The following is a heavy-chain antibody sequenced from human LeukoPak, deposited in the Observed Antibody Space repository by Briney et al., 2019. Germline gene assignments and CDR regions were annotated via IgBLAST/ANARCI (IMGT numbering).Heavy chain of an antibody. CDR1: GGTFSSYA. CDR2: MNPNSGNT. CDR3: ARSEYGDYFDY. J-gene: IGHJ4*02. D-gene: IGHD4-17*01. Sequence: ASVKVSCKASGGTFSSYAISWVRQAAGQGLEWMGWMNPNSGNTGYAQKFQGRVTMTRNTSISTAYMELSSLRSEDTAVYYCARSEYGDYFDYWGQGTLVTVSS. V-gene: IGHV1-8*02.